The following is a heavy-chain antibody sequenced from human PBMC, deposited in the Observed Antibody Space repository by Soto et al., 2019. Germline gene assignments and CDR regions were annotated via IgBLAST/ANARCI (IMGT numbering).Heavy chain of an antibody. Sequence: EVQVLESGGGLVQPGGSLRLSCAASGFTFSSYAMSWVRQAPGKGLEWVSAISGSGGSTYHADSVRGRFTISRDNSKNPLYRQMNSLRAEDTAVYYCAKDPSYGSGSYYYYYYGMDVWGQGTTVTVSS. CDR2: ISGSGGST. CDR1: GFTFSSYA. D-gene: IGHD3-10*01. CDR3: AKDPSYGSGSYYYYYYGMDV. V-gene: IGHV3-23*01. J-gene: IGHJ6*02.